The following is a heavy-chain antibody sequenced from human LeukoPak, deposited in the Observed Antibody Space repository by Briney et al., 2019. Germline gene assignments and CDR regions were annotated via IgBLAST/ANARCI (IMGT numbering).Heavy chain of an antibody. Sequence: GGSLRLSCAASGFTFSDHWMTWVRQAPGKRLEWVANIKEDGSGKYYADSVKGRFTISRDNAKNTLYLQMNSLRAEDTAVYYCASPGTTVTTRNAFDIWGQGTMVTVSS. CDR2: IKEDGSGK. J-gene: IGHJ3*02. CDR1: GFTFSDHW. V-gene: IGHV3-7*01. D-gene: IGHD4-17*01. CDR3: ASPGTTVTTRNAFDI.